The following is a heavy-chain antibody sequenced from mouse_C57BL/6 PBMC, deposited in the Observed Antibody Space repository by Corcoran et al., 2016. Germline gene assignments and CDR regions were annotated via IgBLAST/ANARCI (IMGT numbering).Heavy chain of an antibody. J-gene: IGHJ2*01. Sequence: QIQLVQSGPELKKPGETVKISCKASGYTFTTYGMSWVKQAPGKGLKWMGWINTYSGVPTYADDFKGRFAFSLETSASTAYLQINNLKNEDTATYFCARGSGNHDFDYWGQGTTLTVSS. CDR3: ARGSGNHDFDY. CDR2: INTYSGVP. CDR1: GYTFTTYG. V-gene: IGHV9-3*01. D-gene: IGHD1-3*01.